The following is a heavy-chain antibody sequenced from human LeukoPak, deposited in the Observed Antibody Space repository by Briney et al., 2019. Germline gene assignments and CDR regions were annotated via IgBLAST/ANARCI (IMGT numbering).Heavy chain of an antibody. CDR1: EFSVGSNY. Sequence: GGSLRLSCAASEFSVGSNYMTWVRQAPGKGLEWVSLIYSGGSTYYADSVKGRFTISRDNSKNTLYLQMNSLRAEDTAVYYFARGPSGYHNTGGQGTLVTVSS. CDR3: ARGPSGYHNT. V-gene: IGHV3-66*01. D-gene: IGHD5-12*01. CDR2: IYSGGST. J-gene: IGHJ4*02.